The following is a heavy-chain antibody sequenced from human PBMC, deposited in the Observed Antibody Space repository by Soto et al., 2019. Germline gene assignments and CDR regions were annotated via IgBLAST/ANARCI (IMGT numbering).Heavy chain of an antibody. J-gene: IGHJ4*02. CDR1: GFTFSSYG. CDR2: ISYDGSNK. V-gene: IGHV3-30*18. Sequence: ESGGGVVQPGRSLRLSCAASGFTFSSYGMHWVRQAPGKGLEWVAVISYDGSNKYYADSVKGRFTISRDNSKNTLYLQMNSLRAEDTAVYYCAKASSIVVVPAAIDYWGQGTLVTVSS. CDR3: AKASSIVVVPAAIDY. D-gene: IGHD2-2*01.